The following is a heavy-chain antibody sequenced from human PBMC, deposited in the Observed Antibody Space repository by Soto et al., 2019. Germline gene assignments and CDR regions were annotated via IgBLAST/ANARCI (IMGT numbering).Heavy chain of an antibody. V-gene: IGHV1-69*08. CDR3: ARDRRGYCSSTSCYGPGYYYYYMDV. CDR1: GGTFSSYT. CDR2: IIPILGIA. D-gene: IGHD2-2*01. Sequence: QVQLVQSGAEVKKPGSSVKVSCKASGGTFSSYTISWVRQAPGQGLEWMGRIIPILGIANYAQKFQGRVTTTADKSTSTAYMELSSLRSEDTAVYYCARDRRGYCSSTSCYGPGYYYYYMDVWGKGTTVTVSS. J-gene: IGHJ6*03.